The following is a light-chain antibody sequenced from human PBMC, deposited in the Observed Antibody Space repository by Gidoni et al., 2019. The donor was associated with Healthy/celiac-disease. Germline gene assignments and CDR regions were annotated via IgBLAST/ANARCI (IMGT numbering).Light chain of an antibody. CDR3: QQYNSYSWP. J-gene: IGKJ1*01. Sequence: DIQMTPSPSTLSASVGDRVTITCRASQSISSWLALYQQKPGKAPKLLIYKASSLESGVPSRFSGSVSGTEFTLTIRSLQPDYFATYYCQQYNSYSWPFGQGTKVEIK. V-gene: IGKV1-5*03. CDR1: QSISSW. CDR2: KAS.